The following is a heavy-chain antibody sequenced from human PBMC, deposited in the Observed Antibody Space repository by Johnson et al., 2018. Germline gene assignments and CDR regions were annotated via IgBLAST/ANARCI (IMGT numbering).Heavy chain of an antibody. CDR1: GGSFSDYW. D-gene: IGHD2-21*02. Sequence: QVQLQESGPGLVKPSETLSLTCTVSGGSFSDYWWCWIRQPPGTGLEWIAFFYYTWNTNSNPSLKSRDSVSAATSKRQHSLRLTSVTAAATALYYCVRGGRRDGDGFDIWGQGTMVTVSS. CDR2: FYYTWNT. V-gene: IGHV4-59*12. CDR3: VRGGRRDGDGFDI. J-gene: IGHJ3*02.